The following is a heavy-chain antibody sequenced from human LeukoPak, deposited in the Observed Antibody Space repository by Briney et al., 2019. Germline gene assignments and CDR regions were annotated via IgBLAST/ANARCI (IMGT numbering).Heavy chain of an antibody. CDR2: ISYDGSNK. D-gene: IGHD2-2*01. V-gene: IGHV3-30*18. CDR1: GFTFSSYG. CDR3: AKDPNCSSTSCYDY. J-gene: IGHJ4*02. Sequence: GGSLRLSCAASGFTFSSYGMHWVRQAPGKGLEWVAVISYDGSNKYYADSVKGRFTISRDNSKNTLYLQMNSLRAEDTVVYYCAKDPNCSSTSCYDYWGQGTLVTVSS.